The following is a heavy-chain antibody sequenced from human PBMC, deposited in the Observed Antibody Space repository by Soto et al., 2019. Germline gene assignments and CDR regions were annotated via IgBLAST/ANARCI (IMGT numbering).Heavy chain of an antibody. J-gene: IGHJ6*02. V-gene: IGHV4-39*01. CDR3: AGGDYYHSSGYYFYYYTMDV. CDR2: VYYGGST. D-gene: IGHD3-22*01. Sequence: SETLSLTCTVSGGSISSSSYYWGWIRQPPGKGLKWIGNVYYGGSTYYNPSLKSRVTISVETSKSQFSLKLSSVTAADTAVYYCAGGDYYHSSGYYFYYYTMDVWGQGTTVTVSS. CDR1: GGSISSSSYY.